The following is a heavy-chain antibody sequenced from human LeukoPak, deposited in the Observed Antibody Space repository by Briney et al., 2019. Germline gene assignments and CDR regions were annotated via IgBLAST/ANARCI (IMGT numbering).Heavy chain of an antibody. CDR1: GFTLSSYA. J-gene: IGHJ4*02. Sequence: GGSLRLSCAASGFTLSSYAMSWVRQAPGRGLEWVSSISNSGDSTYYADSVKGRFTLSRDNSKSTLSLQMNSLGADDTAVYYCATQNFDYWGQGTLVTVSS. CDR2: ISNSGDST. CDR3: ATQNFDY. V-gene: IGHV3-23*01.